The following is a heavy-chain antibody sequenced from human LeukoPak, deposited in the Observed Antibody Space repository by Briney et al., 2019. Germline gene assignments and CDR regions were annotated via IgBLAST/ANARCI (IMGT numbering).Heavy chain of an antibody. CDR2: IYYSGST. J-gene: IGHJ5*02. D-gene: IGHD3-10*01. CDR1: GGSISSYY. V-gene: IGHV4-59*01. Sequence: SETLSLTCTVSGGSISSYYWSWIRQPPGKGLEWIGYIYYSGSTNYNPSLKSRVTISVDTPKNQFSLKLSSVTAADTAVYYCARELLGSGSPRNGFDPWGQGTLVTVSS. CDR3: ARELLGSGSPRNGFDP.